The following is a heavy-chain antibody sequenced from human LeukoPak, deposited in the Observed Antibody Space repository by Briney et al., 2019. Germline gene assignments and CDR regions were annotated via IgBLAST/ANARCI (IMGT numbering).Heavy chain of an antibody. CDR1: GFTFSSHS. CDR2: ISSSGSTI. CDR3: AKEGSGSYYDFDY. Sequence: GGSLRLSCAASGFTFSSHSMNWVRQAPGKGLEWVSYISSSGSTIYYADSVKGRFTISRDNPKNTLYLQMNSLRAEDTAVYYCAKEGSGSYYDFDYWGQGTLVTVSS. J-gene: IGHJ4*02. V-gene: IGHV3-48*01. D-gene: IGHD1-26*01.